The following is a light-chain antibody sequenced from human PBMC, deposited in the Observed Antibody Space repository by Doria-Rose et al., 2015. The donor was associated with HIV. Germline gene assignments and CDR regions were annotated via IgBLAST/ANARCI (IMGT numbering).Light chain of an antibody. J-gene: IGKJ1*01. V-gene: IGKV3-20*01. CDR2: DGS. CDR3: HQYGTSWT. Sequence: TQSPGTLSLSPGERATLSCRASQSFSSTYLAWYQQKPGQAPSLLIYDGSTRATGIPDRFSASGSGTDFTLTINRVEPEDFALYYCHQYGTSWTFGQGTKVEI. CDR1: QSFSSTY.